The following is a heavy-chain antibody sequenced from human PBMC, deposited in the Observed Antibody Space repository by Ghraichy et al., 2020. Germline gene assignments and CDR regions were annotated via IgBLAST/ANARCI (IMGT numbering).Heavy chain of an antibody. CDR1: GGSMSTSAYY. V-gene: IGHV4-39*01. Sequence: SETLSLTCTVSGGSMSTSAYYWGWIRQPPGKRLEWIGSIYNSVSTHYNPSLRSRVTISVDPSKDQFSLRLTSVTASDTAAYYCARNKTGSLSGWFDPGGPGLLVTVSS. D-gene: IGHD6-6*01. CDR3: ARNKTGSLSGWFDP. CDR2: IYNSVST. J-gene: IGHJ5*02.